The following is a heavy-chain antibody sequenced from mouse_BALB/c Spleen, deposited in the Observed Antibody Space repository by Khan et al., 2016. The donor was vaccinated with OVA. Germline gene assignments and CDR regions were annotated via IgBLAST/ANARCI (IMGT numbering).Heavy chain of an antibody. CDR3: ARRVAARATWDYFDY. CDR1: GYTFTNYW. J-gene: IGHJ2*01. V-gene: IGHV1-63*02. CDR2: TFPGGGYT. Sequence: VQLVESGAELVRPGTSVKMSCKAAGYTFTNYWIGWVKQRPGHGLEWIGDTFPGGGYTNYNEKFKGKATLTADTSSSTAYMQLSGLTSEDSAIYYCARRVAARATWDYFDYWGQGTTLTVSS. D-gene: IGHD3-1*01.